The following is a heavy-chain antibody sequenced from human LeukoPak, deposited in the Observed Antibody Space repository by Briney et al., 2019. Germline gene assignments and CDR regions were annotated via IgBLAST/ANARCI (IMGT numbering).Heavy chain of an antibody. J-gene: IGHJ4*02. Sequence: GGSLRLSCAASGFTFSSYSMNWVRQAPGKGVEWVSSISSSSSYIYYADSVKGRFTISRDNAKNSLYLQMNSLRAEDTAVYYCARDGARQGAYFDYWGQGTLVTVSS. CDR3: ARDGARQGAYFDY. CDR2: ISSSSSYI. CDR1: GFTFSSYS. D-gene: IGHD6-6*01. V-gene: IGHV3-21*01.